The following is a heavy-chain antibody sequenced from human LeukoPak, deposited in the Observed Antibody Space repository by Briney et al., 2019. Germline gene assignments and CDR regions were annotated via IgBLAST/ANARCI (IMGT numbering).Heavy chain of an antibody. D-gene: IGHD6-13*01. CDR2: ISSSGSTI. Sequence: PGGSLRLSCAASGFTFSDYYMSWIRQAPGKGLEWVSYISSSGSTIYYADSVKGRFTISRDNAKNSLYLQMNSLRAEDTAVYYCAREKQIAAAGTRWFDPWGQGTLVTVSS. J-gene: IGHJ5*02. CDR1: GFTFSDYY. V-gene: IGHV3-11*01. CDR3: AREKQIAAAGTRWFDP.